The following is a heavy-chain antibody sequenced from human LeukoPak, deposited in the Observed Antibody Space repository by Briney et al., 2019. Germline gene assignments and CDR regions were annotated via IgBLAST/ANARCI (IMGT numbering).Heavy chain of an antibody. CDR2: IYYSGST. D-gene: IGHD3-9*01. J-gene: IGHJ6*04. Sequence: SETLSLTCTVSGGSISSYYWSWIRQPPGKGLEWIGYIYYSGSTNYNPSLKSQVTISVDTSKNQFSLKLSSVTAADTAVYYCARDTPYYDILTGYYREANYYYGMDVWGKGTTVTVSS. CDR3: ARDTPYYDILTGYYREANYYYGMDV. V-gene: IGHV4-59*01. CDR1: GGSISSYY.